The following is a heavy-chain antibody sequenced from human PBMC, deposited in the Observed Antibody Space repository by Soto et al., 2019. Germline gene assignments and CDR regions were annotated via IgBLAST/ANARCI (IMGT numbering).Heavy chain of an antibody. CDR2: IHYSGTT. J-gene: IGHJ4*02. CDR1: GTSISSYY. V-gene: IGHV4-59*01. Sequence: SETLSLTCTVSGTSISSYYWSWIRQPPGKGLEWIANIHYSGTTNYNPSLASRVTLSVDTSKNQFSLKMTSVTAADRAMYFCARYDSYAIDYWGRGTLVTVS. CDR3: ARYDSYAIDY. D-gene: IGHD2-8*01.